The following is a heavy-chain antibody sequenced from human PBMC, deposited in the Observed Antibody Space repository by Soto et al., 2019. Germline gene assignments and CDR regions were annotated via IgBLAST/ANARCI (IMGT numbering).Heavy chain of an antibody. CDR2: IYYSGST. V-gene: IGHV4-31*03. CDR1: GGSISSGGYY. CDR3: ARSARKNWFDP. J-gene: IGHJ5*02. Sequence: SETLSLTCTVSGGSISSGGYYWSWIRQHPGKGLEWIGYIYYSGSTYYNPSLKSRVTISVDTSKNQFSLKLSSVTAADTAVYYCARSARKNWFDPWGKGTLVSISS.